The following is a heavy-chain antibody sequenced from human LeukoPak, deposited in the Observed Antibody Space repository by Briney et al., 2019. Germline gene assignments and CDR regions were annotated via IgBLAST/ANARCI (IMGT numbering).Heavy chain of an antibody. CDR1: GGSISSSSYY. J-gene: IGHJ5*02. CDR3: ARDPRASDIVVPWFDP. CDR2: IYYSGST. Sequence: SETLSLTCAVSGGSISSSSYYWGWIRQPPGKGLEWIGSIYYSGSTYYNPSLKSRVTISVDTSKNQFSLKLSSVTAADTAVYYCARDPRASDIVVPWFDPWGQGTLVTVSS. D-gene: IGHD2-2*01. V-gene: IGHV4-39*07.